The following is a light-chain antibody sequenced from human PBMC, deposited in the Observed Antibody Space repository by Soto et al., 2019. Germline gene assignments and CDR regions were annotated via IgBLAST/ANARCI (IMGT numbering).Light chain of an antibody. CDR2: EVS. Sequence: QSALTQPPSASGSPGQSVTISCTGSSSDVGGYNFVSWYQQHPGKAPKLIIYEVSKRPSGVPDRFSGSTSGVTASLTISGLQAEDEAEYYCCSYVGATTYVFGSGTKLTVL. V-gene: IGLV2-8*01. CDR3: CSYVGATTYV. J-gene: IGLJ1*01. CDR1: SSDVGGYNF.